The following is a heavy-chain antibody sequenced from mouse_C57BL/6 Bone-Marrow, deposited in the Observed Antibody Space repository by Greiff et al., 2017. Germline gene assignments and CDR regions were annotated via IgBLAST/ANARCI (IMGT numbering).Heavy chain of an antibody. V-gene: IGHV1-64*01. CDR1: GYTFTSYW. D-gene: IGHD1-1*01. Sequence: QVQLQQPGAELVKPGASVKLSCKASGYTFTSYWMHWVKQRPGQGLEWIGMIHPNSGSTNYNEKFKSKATLTVDKSSSTAYMQLSSLTSEDSAVYYCALFIATVGAPHYYAMDYWGQGTSVTVSS. CDR3: ALFIATVGAPHYYAMDY. J-gene: IGHJ4*01. CDR2: IHPNSGST.